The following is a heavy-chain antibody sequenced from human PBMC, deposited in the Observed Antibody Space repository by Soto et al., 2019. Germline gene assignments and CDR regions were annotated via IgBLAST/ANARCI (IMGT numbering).Heavy chain of an antibody. V-gene: IGHV4-59*11. D-gene: IGHD1-26*01. Sequence: QVQLQESGPGLVKPSETLSLSCAVSGGSLTSHYWGWVRQPPGRGLEWIGFIHYGGSTFYDPSLKSRVAISLDRSRDQFSLNLTSVTAADTAMYYCARSGATVGGAAFDIWGQGTMVTVSS. J-gene: IGHJ3*02. CDR2: IHYGGST. CDR3: ARSGATVGGAAFDI. CDR1: GGSLTSHY.